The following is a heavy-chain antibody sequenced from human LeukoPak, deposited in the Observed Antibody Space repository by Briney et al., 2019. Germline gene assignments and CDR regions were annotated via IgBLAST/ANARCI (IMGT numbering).Heavy chain of an antibody. CDR1: GDSVSGHY. J-gene: IGHJ4*02. V-gene: IGHV4-4*09. Sequence: PSETLSLTCTVSGDSVSGHYWSWIRQAPGKGLECIGYIQVNGDTNYNPSLKDRGILSLDTSKNQFSLRLRSVTAADTAVYYCARTARYFDSWGPGTLVTVSS. CDR2: IQVNGDT. CDR3: ARTARYFDS. D-gene: IGHD2-15*01.